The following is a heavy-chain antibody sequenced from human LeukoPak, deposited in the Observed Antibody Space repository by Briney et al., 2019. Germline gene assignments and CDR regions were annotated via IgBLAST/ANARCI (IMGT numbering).Heavy chain of an antibody. Sequence: SETLSLTCTVSSGSISTSNYYWGWVRQPPGKALEWIGNIFYSGSTYYSPSLKSRVTISLDTSRNQFSLNLSSVTAADTAVYFCARDPDYYDPGYWGQGTLVTVSS. CDR1: SGSISTSNYY. J-gene: IGHJ4*02. D-gene: IGHD3-22*01. CDR3: ARDPDYYDPGY. V-gene: IGHV4-39*07. CDR2: IFYSGST.